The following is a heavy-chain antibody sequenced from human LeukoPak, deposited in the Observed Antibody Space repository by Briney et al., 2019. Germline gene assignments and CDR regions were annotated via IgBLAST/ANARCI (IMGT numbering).Heavy chain of an antibody. CDR3: AKDQSAAAYYYGSGSLDY. D-gene: IGHD3-10*01. V-gene: IGHV3-30*18. CDR1: GFTFSSYG. CDR2: ISYDGSNK. Sequence: PGRSLRLSCAASGFTFSSYGRHWVRQAPGKGLEWVAVISYDGSNKYYADSVKGRFTISRDNSKNTLYLQMNSLRAEDTAVYYCAKDQSAAAYYYGSGSLDYWGQGTLVTVSS. J-gene: IGHJ4*02.